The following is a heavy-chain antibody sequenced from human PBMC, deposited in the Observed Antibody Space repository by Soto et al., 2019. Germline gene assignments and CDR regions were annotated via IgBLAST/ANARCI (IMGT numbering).Heavy chain of an antibody. CDR2: TYHSGTT. CDR3: AARGYQLLIPESQAFDI. Sequence: SDTLSLTYPPSGGTISTSNGRSRIRQLPGTGREWIGETYHSGTTHDRPAISTRVSISVDTSKHQFTLKLSSVTAADTAVYYCAARGYQLLIPESQAFDIWGQGTRVT. J-gene: IGHJ3*02. D-gene: IGHD2-2*01. CDR1: GGTISTSNG. V-gene: IGHV4-4*02.